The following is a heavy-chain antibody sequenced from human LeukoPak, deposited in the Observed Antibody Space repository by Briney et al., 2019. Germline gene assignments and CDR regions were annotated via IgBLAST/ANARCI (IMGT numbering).Heavy chain of an antibody. Sequence: SQTLSLTCAISGDTVSSKRAAWNWIRQSPLRGLEWLGRTFYRSKWNNDYAVSVKGRITIKPDTSKNQFSLQLNSVTPEDTAVYYCANLRTGTSDVFDIWAKGQWSPSLQ. D-gene: IGHD2-8*02. V-gene: IGHV6-1*01. CDR1: GDTVSSKRAA. CDR3: ANLRTGTSDVFDI. J-gene: IGHJ3*02. CDR2: TFYRSKWNN.